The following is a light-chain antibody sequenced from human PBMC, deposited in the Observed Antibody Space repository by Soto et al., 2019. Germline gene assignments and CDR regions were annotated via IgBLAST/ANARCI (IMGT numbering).Light chain of an antibody. CDR3: QQYYSAPYT. Sequence: DIVMTQSPDSLAVSLGERATINCKSSQSVLYSSNNKNYLTWYQQTPGQPPRLLIYWASTRESGVPDRFSGSGSGTDFTLTIISLQAEDAPVYYCQQYYSAPYTFGQGTKLEIK. V-gene: IGKV4-1*01. J-gene: IGKJ2*01. CDR1: QSVLYSSNNKNY. CDR2: WAS.